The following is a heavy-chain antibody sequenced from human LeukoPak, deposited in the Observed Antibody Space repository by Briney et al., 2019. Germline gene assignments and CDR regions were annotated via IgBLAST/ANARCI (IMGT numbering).Heavy chain of an antibody. Sequence: PGGSLRLSCAASGFTFSSYWMHWVRQAPGKGLVWVSRINSDGSSTSYADSVKGRFTISRDNAKNTLYLQMNSLRAEDTAVYYCARSLGGIAARREPFDYWGQGTLVTVSS. CDR3: ARSLGGIAARREPFDY. J-gene: IGHJ4*02. V-gene: IGHV3-74*01. CDR1: GFTFSSYW. D-gene: IGHD6-6*01. CDR2: INSDGSST.